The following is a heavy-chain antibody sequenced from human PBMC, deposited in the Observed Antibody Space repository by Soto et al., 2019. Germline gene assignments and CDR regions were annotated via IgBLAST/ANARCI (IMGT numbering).Heavy chain of an antibody. Sequence: GGSLRLSCAASGFTFSSYGMHWVRQAPGKGLEWVAVIWYDGSNKYYADSAKGRFTISRDNSKNTLYLQMNSLRAEDTAVYYCARDLIRGLFWSGTRVGGMDVWRQGTTVTVSS. V-gene: IGHV3-33*01. D-gene: IGHD3-3*01. CDR3: ARDLIRGLFWSGTRVGGMDV. CDR2: IWYDGSNK. CDR1: GFTFSSYG. J-gene: IGHJ6*02.